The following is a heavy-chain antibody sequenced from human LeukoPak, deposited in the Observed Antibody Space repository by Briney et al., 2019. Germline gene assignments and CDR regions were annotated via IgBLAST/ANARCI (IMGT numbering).Heavy chain of an antibody. CDR2: IKQDGSEK. CDR3: ARVAAARLYYFDY. V-gene: IGHV3-7*03. D-gene: IGHD6-13*01. CDR1: GFTFSSYW. Sequence: GGSLRLSCAASGFTFSSYWMSWVRQAPGKGLEWVANIKQDGSEKYYVDSVKGRFTISRDNAKNSLYLQMNSLRAEDTAVYYCARVAAARLYYFDYWGQGTLVTVSS. J-gene: IGHJ4*02.